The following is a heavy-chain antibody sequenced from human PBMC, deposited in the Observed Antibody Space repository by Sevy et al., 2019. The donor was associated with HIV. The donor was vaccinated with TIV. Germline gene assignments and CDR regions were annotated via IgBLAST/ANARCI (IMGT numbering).Heavy chain of an antibody. D-gene: IGHD5-18*01. V-gene: IGHV3-23*01. J-gene: IGHJ4*02. CDR1: GFTFSNYA. Sequence: GGSLRLSCAASGFTFSNYAMSWVRQTPGKGLEWVSAISGSAHRTYYTDSVKGRFTISRDNSKNMLFLQMNSLRAEDTAVYYCVKEVSEYSYSDYWGQGPLVTVS. CDR3: VKEVSEYSYSDY. CDR2: ISGSAHRT.